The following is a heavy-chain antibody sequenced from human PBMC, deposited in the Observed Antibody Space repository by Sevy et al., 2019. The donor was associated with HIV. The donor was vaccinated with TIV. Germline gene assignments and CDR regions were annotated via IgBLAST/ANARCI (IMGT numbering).Heavy chain of an antibody. D-gene: IGHD1-26*01. CDR3: AREAMWGFDP. J-gene: IGHJ5*02. CDR1: GFTSSSYA. CDR2: ISYDGSNK. Sequence: GGSLRLSCAASGFTSSSYAMHWVRQAPGKGLEWVAVISYDGSNKYYADSVKGRFTISRDNSKNTLYLQMNSLRAEDTAVYYCAREAMWGFDPWGQGTLVTVSS. V-gene: IGHV3-30-3*01.